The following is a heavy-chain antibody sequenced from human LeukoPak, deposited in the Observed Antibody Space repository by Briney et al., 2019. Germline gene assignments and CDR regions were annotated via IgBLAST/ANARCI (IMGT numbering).Heavy chain of an antibody. CDR2: ISGSGGST. V-gene: IGHV3-23*01. CDR1: GFTFSSYA. CDR3: AKDDGVTMVVGPDY. J-gene: IGHJ4*02. Sequence: PGGSLRLSCAASGFTFSSYAMSWVRQAPGKGLEWVSAISGSGGSTYYADSVKGRFTISRDNSKNTLYLQMNSLRAEDTAVYYCAKDDGVTMVVGPDYRGQGTLVTVSS. D-gene: IGHD3-22*01.